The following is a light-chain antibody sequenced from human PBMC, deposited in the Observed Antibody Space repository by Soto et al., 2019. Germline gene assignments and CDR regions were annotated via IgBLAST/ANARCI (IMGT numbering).Light chain of an antibody. V-gene: IGLV2-11*01. CDR2: DVN. CDR3: CSYAGTYTYFV. J-gene: IGLJ1*01. CDR1: SSDVGGDDF. Sequence: QSALTQPRSVSGSPGQSVTISCTGTSSDVGGDDFVSWYRQHPGKAPQLMVYDVNKRPSGVPDRFSGSKSGNTASLTISGLQAEDDADFYCCSYAGTYTYFVFGTGTKVTVL.